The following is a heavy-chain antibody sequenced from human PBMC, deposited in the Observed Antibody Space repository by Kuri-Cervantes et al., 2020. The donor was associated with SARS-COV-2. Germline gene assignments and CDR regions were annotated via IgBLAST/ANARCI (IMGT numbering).Heavy chain of an antibody. Sequence: GGSLRLSCAASGFTFSSYGMHWVRQAPGKGLEWVAVISYDGSNKYYADSVKGRFTISRDNSKNTLYLQMNSLRAEDTAAYYCAKDLGGYVGYWGQGTLVTVSS. CDR2: ISYDGSNK. V-gene: IGHV3-30*18. J-gene: IGHJ4*02. CDR1: GFTFSSYG. D-gene: IGHD3-22*01. CDR3: AKDLGGYVGY.